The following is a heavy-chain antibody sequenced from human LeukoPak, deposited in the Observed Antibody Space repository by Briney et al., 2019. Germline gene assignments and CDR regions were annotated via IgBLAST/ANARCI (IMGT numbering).Heavy chain of an antibody. V-gene: IGHV4-4*07. CDR3: AGGPVTTFF. CDR2: IHSSGST. J-gene: IGHJ4*02. Sequence: PSETLSLTCSVSGDSISGHYWSWIRQPAGKGLEWFGRIHSSGSTDYNPSLESRVTLSVDTSNNQFSLRVNSVTAADTAVYYCAGGPVTTFFWGQGALVTVSS. D-gene: IGHD4-17*01. CDR1: GDSISGHY.